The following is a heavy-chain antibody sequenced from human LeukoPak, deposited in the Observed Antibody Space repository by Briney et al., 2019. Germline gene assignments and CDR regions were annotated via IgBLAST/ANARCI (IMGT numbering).Heavy chain of an antibody. V-gene: IGHV4-59*11. CDR1: GGSISSHN. CDR2: IYNSGSP. Sequence: PSETLSLTCTVSGGSISSHNWHWIRQPPGKGLEWIGDIYNSGSPNYNPSLKSRVTISVDTSKNQFSLKLSSVTAADTAEYYCAIVDSSGYYTFFDYWGQGTLVTVSS. CDR3: AIVDSSGYYTFFDY. J-gene: IGHJ4*02. D-gene: IGHD3-22*01.